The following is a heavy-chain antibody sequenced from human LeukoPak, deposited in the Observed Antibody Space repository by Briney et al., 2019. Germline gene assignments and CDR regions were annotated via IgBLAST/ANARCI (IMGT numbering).Heavy chain of an antibody. D-gene: IGHD3-22*01. CDR3: ARQSGITMIVVLSSDAFDI. Sequence: PSETLSLTCAVYGGSFSGYYWSWIRQPPGKGLEWIGEINHSGSTYYNPSLKSRVTISVDTSKNQFSLKLSSVTAADTAVYYCARQSGITMIVVLSSDAFDIWGQGTMVTVSS. CDR1: GGSFSGYY. V-gene: IGHV4-34*01. CDR2: INHSGST. J-gene: IGHJ3*02.